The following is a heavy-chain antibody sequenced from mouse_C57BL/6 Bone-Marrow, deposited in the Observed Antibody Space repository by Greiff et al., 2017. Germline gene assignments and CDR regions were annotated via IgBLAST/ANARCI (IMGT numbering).Heavy chain of an antibody. D-gene: IGHD3-2*02. CDR1: GFSLTSYG. CDR3: ASHSSGYGWFAY. V-gene: IGHV2-2*01. J-gene: IGHJ3*01. Sequence: QVQLQQSGPGLVQPSQSLSITCTVSGFSLTSYGVHWVRQSPGKGLEWLGVIWSGGSTDYNAAFISRLSISKDNSKSQVFFKMNSLQADDTAIYYCASHSSGYGWFAYWGQGTLVTVSA. CDR2: IWSGGST.